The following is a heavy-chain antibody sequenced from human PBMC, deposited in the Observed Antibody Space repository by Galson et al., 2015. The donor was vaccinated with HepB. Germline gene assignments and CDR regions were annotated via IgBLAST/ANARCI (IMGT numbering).Heavy chain of an antibody. J-gene: IGHJ6*02. CDR2: INQDGSSK. Sequence: SLRLSCAASGFTFSSYWMNWVRQAPGKGLEWVAHINQDGSSKYYVDSVKGRFTISRDNAKDSVYLQLDSLRAEDTAVYYCARRISLVRGIITKPDYYYGMDFLGQGTPATVAS. V-gene: IGHV3-7*03. CDR1: GFTFSSYW. D-gene: IGHD3-10*01. CDR3: ARRISLVRGIITKPDYYYGMDF.